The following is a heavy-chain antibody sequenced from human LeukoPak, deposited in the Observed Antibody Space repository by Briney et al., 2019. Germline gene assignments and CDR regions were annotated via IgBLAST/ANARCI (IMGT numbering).Heavy chain of an antibody. Sequence: GGSLRLSCTASGFTFSSYWMNWARQAPGEGLEWVASINHNGNVNYYVDSVKGRFTISRDNAKNSLYLQMSNLRAEDTAVYFCARGGGLDVWGQGATVTVSS. D-gene: IGHD3-16*01. CDR3: ARGGGLDV. J-gene: IGHJ6*02. CDR2: INHNGNVN. V-gene: IGHV3-7*03. CDR1: GFTFSSYW.